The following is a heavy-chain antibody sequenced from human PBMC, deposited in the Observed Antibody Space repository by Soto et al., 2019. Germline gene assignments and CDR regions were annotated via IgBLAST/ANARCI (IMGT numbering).Heavy chain of an antibody. Sequence: QVQLQEPGPGLVKPSQTLSLTCTISGGSISSGGYYWSWIRQHPGKGLEWIGYIYYSGSTYYNPSLKSLVTISVDTSKNQFSLKLSSVTAADTAVYYCAREVYLLLLYGMDVWGQGTTVTVSS. D-gene: IGHD2-2*01. CDR3: AREVYLLLLYGMDV. V-gene: IGHV4-31*01. CDR1: GGSISSGGYY. J-gene: IGHJ6*02. CDR2: IYYSGST.